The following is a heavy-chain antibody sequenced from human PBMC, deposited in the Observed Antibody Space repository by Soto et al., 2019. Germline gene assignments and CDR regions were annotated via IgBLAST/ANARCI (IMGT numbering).Heavy chain of an antibody. D-gene: IGHD2-15*01. CDR1: GFTVSSKY. V-gene: IGHV3-66*01. J-gene: IGHJ6*03. CDR3: ASDDVLCDGGRCYGIPVDA. CDR2: IQSGGTT. Sequence: EVQLVESGGGLVQPGGSLRLSCAASGFTVSSKYMTWVRQAPGKGLEWVSLIQSGGTTYYADSVKGRFTISRDTSENTLHLLMDRLRVEAAAFYYGASDDVLCDGGRCYGIPVDAWGNGTTVTVSS.